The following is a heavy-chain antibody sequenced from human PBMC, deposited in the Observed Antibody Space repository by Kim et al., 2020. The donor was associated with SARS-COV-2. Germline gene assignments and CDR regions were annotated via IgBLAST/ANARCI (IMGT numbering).Heavy chain of an antibody. V-gene: IGHV3-23*01. D-gene: IGHD1-26*01. Sequence: GGSLRLSCLASGFTFDLSAMGWVRQASGRGLEWVARLSGNGGAQQTANFASGRFLISRAKSKKKDSLYLRSLRANDTDTDYCVHTREIPTPWGRGTLLAV. J-gene: IGHJ5*02. CDR1: GFTFDLSA. CDR3: VHTREIPTP. CDR2: LSGNGGAQ.